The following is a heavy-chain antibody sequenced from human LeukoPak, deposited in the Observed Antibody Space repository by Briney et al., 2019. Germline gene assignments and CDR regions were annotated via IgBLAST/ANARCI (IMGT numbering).Heavy chain of an antibody. CDR1: GFTFSSYA. D-gene: IGHD5-18*01. V-gene: IGHV3-30-3*02. CDR2: TSYDGSNK. Sequence: GRSLRLSCAASGFTFSSYAMHWVRQAPGKGLEWVAVTSYDGSNKYYADSVKGRFTISRDNSKNTLYLQLNSLRAEDTAVYYCAKDREYNYGHASDNWGQGTLVTVSS. J-gene: IGHJ4*02. CDR3: AKDREYNYGHASDN.